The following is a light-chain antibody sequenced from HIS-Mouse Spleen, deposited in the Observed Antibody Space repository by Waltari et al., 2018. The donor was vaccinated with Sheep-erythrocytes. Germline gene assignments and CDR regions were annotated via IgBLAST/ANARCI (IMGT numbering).Light chain of an antibody. V-gene: IGLV2-14*03. Sequence: GSPGQSITIPCTGTSSDVGGYNYVSWYQQHPGKAHKLMIYDVSNRPSGVSNRFSGSKSGNTASLTISGLQAEDEADYYCSSYTSSSTSWVFGGGTKLTVL. CDR1: SSDVGGYNY. J-gene: IGLJ3*02. CDR2: DVS. CDR3: SSYTSSSTSWV.